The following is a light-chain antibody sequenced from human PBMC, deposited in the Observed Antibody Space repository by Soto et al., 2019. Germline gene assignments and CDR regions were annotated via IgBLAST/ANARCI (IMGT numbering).Light chain of an antibody. CDR3: QQYGSSPLT. J-gene: IGKJ1*01. Sequence: EIVLTQSPGTLPLSPGERATLSCRASQSVSSSYLAWYQQKPGQAPRPLIYGASSRAIGIPDRFSGSGSGTDFTLTISRLEPEDFAVYYCQQYGSSPLTFGQGTKVEIK. V-gene: IGKV3-20*01. CDR2: GAS. CDR1: QSVSSSY.